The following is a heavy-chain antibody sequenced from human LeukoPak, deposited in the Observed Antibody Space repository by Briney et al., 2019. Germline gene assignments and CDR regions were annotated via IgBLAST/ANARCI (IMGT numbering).Heavy chain of an antibody. V-gene: IGHV4-34*01. CDR1: GGSFSDYY. CDR3: ARDKGYCSGGSCYYFDY. J-gene: IGHJ4*02. D-gene: IGHD2-15*01. Sequence: PSETLSLTCAVYGGSFSDYYWTWIRQPPGKGLEWIGEINHRGSTHYNPSLKSRVTISVDTSKKQFSLKLSSVTAADTAVYYCARDKGYCSGGSCYYFDYWGQGTLVTVSS. CDR2: INHRGST.